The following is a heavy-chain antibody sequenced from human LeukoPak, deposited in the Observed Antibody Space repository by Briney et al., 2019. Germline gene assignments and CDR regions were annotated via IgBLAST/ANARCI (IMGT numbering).Heavy chain of an antibody. CDR3: ARGGYCSSTSCFQYYFDY. CDR2: ISGSGGST. CDR1: GFTFSSYA. V-gene: IGHV3-23*01. Sequence: GGSLRLSCAASGFTFSSYAMSWVRQAPGKGLEWVSAISGSGGSTYYADSAKGRFTISRDNSKNTLYLQMNSLRAEDTAVYYCARGGYCSSTSCFQYYFDYWGQGTLVTVSS. D-gene: IGHD2-2*01. J-gene: IGHJ4*02.